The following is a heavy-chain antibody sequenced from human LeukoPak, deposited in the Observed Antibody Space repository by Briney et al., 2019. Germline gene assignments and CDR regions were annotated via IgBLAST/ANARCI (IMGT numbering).Heavy chain of an antibody. J-gene: IGHJ4*02. V-gene: IGHV4-61*01. CDR2: IYYSGST. CDR1: GGSVSSGSYY. CDR3: ARQGGSPSNLDY. D-gene: IGHD1-26*01. Sequence: SETLSLTCTVSGGSVSSGSYYWSWIRQPPGKGLEWIGYIYYSGSTNYNPSLKSRVTISVDTSKNQFSLKLSSVTAADTAVYYCARQGGSPSNLDYWGQGTLVTVSS.